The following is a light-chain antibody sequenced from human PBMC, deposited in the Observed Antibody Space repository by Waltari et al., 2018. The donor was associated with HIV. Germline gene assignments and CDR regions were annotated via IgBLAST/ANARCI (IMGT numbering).Light chain of an antibody. Sequence: FMLTQPHSVSESAGKTVTISCTRSSGSIAGHSVQWFQRRPGSSPTTVIYESYFRTSGVPARFSGSIDRSSNSASLTISGLKTEDEADYYCQSYDTNKNWVFGGGTKLTVL. CDR2: ESY. CDR3: QSYDTNKNWV. V-gene: IGLV6-57*01. CDR1: SGSIAGHS. J-gene: IGLJ3*02.